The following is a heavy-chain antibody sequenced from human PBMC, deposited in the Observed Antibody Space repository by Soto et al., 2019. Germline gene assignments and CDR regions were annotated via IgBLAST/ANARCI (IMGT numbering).Heavy chain of an antibody. CDR1: GDSITRSNFY. Sequence: ETLSLTCTVSGDSITRSNFYWGWIRQPPGKGLEWLGSIFYSGSTFYNPALKSRVTFSVDTSKNHFSLKLSSVTAADTAVYYCARHRTTMLTVVSAFDPWGQGTRVTVSS. J-gene: IGHJ5*02. CDR3: ARHRTTMLTVVSAFDP. V-gene: IGHV4-39*02. CDR2: IFYSGST. D-gene: IGHD3-22*01.